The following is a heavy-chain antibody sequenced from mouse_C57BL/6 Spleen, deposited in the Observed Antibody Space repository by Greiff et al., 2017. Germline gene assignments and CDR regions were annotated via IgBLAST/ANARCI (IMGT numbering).Heavy chain of an antibody. CDR3: ARRKNLGSTFDY. D-gene: IGHD1-1*01. CDR1: GYTFTSYW. Sequence: QVQLQQPGAELVMPGASVKLSCKASGYTFTSYWMHWVKQRPGQGLEWIGEIDPSDSYTNYNQKFKGKSTLTVDKSSSTAYMQLSSLTSEASAVYYCARRKNLGSTFDYWGQGTTLTVSS. CDR2: IDPSDSYT. J-gene: IGHJ2*01. V-gene: IGHV1-69*01.